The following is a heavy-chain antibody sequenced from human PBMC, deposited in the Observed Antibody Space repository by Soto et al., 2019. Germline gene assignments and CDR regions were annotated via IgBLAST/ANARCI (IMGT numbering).Heavy chain of an antibody. Sequence: QVQLVQSGAEVKKPGASVKVSYVASGYTFTDHYIHWVRQAPGQGLEWMGWINPHSGDTIYAQKFQGRFTLTRDTSSSTAYMELSRLRSDDTAVYYCARGRTVNFYGMDVWGQGTTVTVSS. D-gene: IGHD4-17*01. CDR1: GYTFTDHY. V-gene: IGHV1-2*02. J-gene: IGHJ6*02. CDR2: INPHSGDT. CDR3: ARGRTVNFYGMDV.